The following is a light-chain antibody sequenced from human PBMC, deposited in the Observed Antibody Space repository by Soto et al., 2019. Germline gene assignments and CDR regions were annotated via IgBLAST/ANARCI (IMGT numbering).Light chain of an antibody. CDR2: KAS. V-gene: IGKV1-5*03. J-gene: IGKJ1*01. Sequence: DIQMTQSPSTLSASVGDRVTITCRASQSISSWLAWYHQKPGKAPKLLIYKASSLESGVPSRFSGSGSWTEFPLTISSLQTDDFATYYRQQYNSYSWTFGQGTKVEIK. CDR1: QSISSW. CDR3: QQYNSYSWT.